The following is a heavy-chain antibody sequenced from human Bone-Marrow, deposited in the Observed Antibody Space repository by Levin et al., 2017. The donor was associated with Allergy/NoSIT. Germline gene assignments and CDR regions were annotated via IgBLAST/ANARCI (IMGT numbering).Heavy chain of an antibody. CDR1: GFTFDDYA. D-gene: IGHD3-10*01. CDR2: ISWNSGSI. CDR3: AKDKVPWFGESLSGGMDV. J-gene: IGHJ6*02. Sequence: PGGSLRLSCAASGFTFDDYAMHWVRQAPGKGLEWVSGISWNSGSIGYADSVKGRFTISRDNAKNSLYLQMNSLRAEDTALYYCAKDKVPWFGESLSGGMDVWGQGTTVTVSS. V-gene: IGHV3-9*01.